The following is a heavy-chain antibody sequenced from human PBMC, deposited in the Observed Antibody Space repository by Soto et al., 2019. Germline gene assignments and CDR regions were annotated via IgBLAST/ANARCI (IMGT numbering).Heavy chain of an antibody. CDR3: VEGWNDF. CDR1: GFMFSSAW. V-gene: IGHV3-15*01. D-gene: IGHD1-1*01. CDR2: IKSKRDGGTT. Sequence: HLVESGGDLVKPGGSLRLSCAASGFMFSSAWMSWVRQAPGKGLEWVGRIKSKRDGGTTDYAPPVKGSFVISRDDSKNTLYLQMTSLKTYDTAVYYCVEGWNDFWGQGTLVAVSS. J-gene: IGHJ4*02.